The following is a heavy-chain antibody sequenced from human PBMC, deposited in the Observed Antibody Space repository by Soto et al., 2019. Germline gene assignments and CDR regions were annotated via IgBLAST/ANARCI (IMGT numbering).Heavy chain of an antibody. Sequence: ASVKVSCKASGYTFTSYYMHWVRQAPGQGLERMGIINPSGGSTSYAQKFQGRVTMTRDTSTSTVYMELSSLRSEDTAVYYCARDVERFLEWPNYYYYYGMDVWGQGTTVTVSS. J-gene: IGHJ6*02. CDR3: ARDVERFLEWPNYYYYYGMDV. CDR1: GYTFTSYY. D-gene: IGHD3-3*01. CDR2: INPSGGST. V-gene: IGHV1-46*01.